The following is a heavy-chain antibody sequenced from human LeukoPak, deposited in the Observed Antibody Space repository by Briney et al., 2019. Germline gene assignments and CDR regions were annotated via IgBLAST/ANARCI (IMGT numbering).Heavy chain of an antibody. V-gene: IGHV3-23*01. CDR3: AKSSGYYALYYFDY. D-gene: IGHD3-22*01. Sequence: PGGSLRLSCAASGFTFSSYAMSWVRQAPGKGLEWVSALSGSGGSTYYADAVKGRFTISRDNSKTTLYLQMNSLRAEDTAVYYCAKSSGYYALYYFDYWGQGTLVTVSS. CDR2: LSGSGGST. CDR1: GFTFSSYA. J-gene: IGHJ4*02.